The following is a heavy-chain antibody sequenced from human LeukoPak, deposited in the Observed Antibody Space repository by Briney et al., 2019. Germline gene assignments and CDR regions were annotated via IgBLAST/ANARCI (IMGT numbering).Heavy chain of an antibody. CDR3: ARGPDILTGYYDY. J-gene: IGHJ4*02. CDR2: IVGSAGST. V-gene: IGHV3-23*01. CDR1: GFTFSSYA. D-gene: IGHD3-9*01. Sequence: PGGSLRLSCAASGFTFSSYAMSWVRQAPGKGLEWVSAIVGSAGSTYYADSVKGRFTISRDNSKNTLYLQMNSLRAEDTAVYYCARGPDILTGYYDYWGQGTLVTVSS.